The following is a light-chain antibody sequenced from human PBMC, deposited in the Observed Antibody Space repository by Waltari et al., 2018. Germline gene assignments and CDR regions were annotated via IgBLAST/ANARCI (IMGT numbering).Light chain of an antibody. Sequence: DIQMTQSPSSLSASVGDRVTVTCRASQRISRHVNWYQQKPWKAPKLLISGASSLQSGVPSRFSGSGSGTDFTLTISSLQPEDFATYYCQQSYSTPITFGQGTRLDIK. CDR1: QRISRH. CDR3: QQSYSTPIT. J-gene: IGKJ5*01. CDR2: GAS. V-gene: IGKV1-39*01.